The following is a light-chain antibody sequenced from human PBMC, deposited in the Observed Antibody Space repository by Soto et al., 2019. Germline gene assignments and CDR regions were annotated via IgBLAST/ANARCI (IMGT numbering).Light chain of an antibody. J-gene: IGKJ1*01. CDR3: QQYVSSPWA. CDR2: GAS. Sequence: ILLTQSPGTLSLSTGERATLSCRASQSVSNNYLAWYQQKPGQAPRLLIYGASRRATGIPDRFTGSGSGTDFSLTISRLEPEDFAVYYCQQYVSSPWAFGQGTKGDNK. V-gene: IGKV3-20*01. CDR1: QSVSNNY.